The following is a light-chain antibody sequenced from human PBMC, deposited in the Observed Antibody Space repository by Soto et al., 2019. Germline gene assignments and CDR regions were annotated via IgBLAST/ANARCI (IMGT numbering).Light chain of an antibody. V-gene: IGKV1-17*01. J-gene: IGKJ1*01. CDR2: GAS. CDR3: LQHNHFPWT. Sequence: QMTPSPSSLSASVGDSVTITCRASQGIRKDLGWYQQKPGKAPQRLIYGASFLHTGVPSRFSGSGSGTEFTLTISSLQPEDFATYFCLQHNHFPWTFGQGTKV. CDR1: QGIRKD.